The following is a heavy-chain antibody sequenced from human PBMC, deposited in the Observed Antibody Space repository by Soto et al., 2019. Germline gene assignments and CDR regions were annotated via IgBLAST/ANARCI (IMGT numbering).Heavy chain of an antibody. Sequence: GGSLRLSCAASGLTFSSYAMSWVRQAPGTGLEWVSHISNSGRSTKYADSVKGRFTISRDNSKNTLYPQMNSLRAEDTAIYYCATDALAYYDFWSWGQGTLVTVSS. D-gene: IGHD3-3*01. J-gene: IGHJ4*02. CDR3: ATDALAYYDFWS. CDR1: GLTFSSYA. V-gene: IGHV3-23*01. CDR2: ISNSGRST.